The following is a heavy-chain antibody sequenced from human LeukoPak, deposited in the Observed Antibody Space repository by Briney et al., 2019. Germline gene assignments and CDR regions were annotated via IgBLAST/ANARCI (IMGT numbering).Heavy chain of an antibody. Sequence: SETLSLTCTVSGASMSSGTYYWGWIRQHPGKGLEWIGYIYYSGTTYYNPSLKSRVTISLDTSKNQFSLKLTSVTAADTAVYYSARDFHFDYWGPGTLVTVSS. CDR2: IYYSGTT. J-gene: IGHJ4*02. CDR1: GASMSSGTYY. CDR3: ARDFHFDY. V-gene: IGHV4-31*03.